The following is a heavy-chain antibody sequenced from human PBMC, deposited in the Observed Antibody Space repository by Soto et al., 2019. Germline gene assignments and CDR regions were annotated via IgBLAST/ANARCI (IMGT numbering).Heavy chain of an antibody. Sequence: ASVKVSCKASGYTFTSYGIHWVRQAPGQRLEWMGWINAANGDTKYSPKFQGRVTITRETSASTAYMELSSLRSEDTAVYYCVRRHVSATGIDWFDHWGQGTLVTVSS. D-gene: IGHD6-13*01. CDR1: GYTFTSYG. CDR2: INAANGDT. V-gene: IGHV1-3*01. J-gene: IGHJ5*02. CDR3: VRRHVSATGIDWFDH.